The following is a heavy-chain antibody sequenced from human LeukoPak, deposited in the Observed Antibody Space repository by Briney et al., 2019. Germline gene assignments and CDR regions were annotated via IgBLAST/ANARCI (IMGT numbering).Heavy chain of an antibody. J-gene: IGHJ4*02. CDR3: ARTTGNYGYYFDY. CDR2: IYYRGST. D-gene: IGHD1-7*01. Sequence: SETLSLTCTVSSGSINFYYWSWIRQTPGKGLEWIGYIYYRGSTNYNPSLKSRVTISVDTPKNQFSPNLSSVTAADTAIYYCARTTGNYGYYFDYWGQGAQVTVSS. V-gene: IGHV4-59*01. CDR1: SGSINFYY.